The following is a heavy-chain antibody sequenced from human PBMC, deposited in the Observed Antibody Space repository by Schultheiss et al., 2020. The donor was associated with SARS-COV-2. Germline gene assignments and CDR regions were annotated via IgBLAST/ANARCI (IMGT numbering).Heavy chain of an antibody. CDR3: VRDWSAGY. D-gene: IGHD2-8*02. J-gene: IGHJ4*02. Sequence: GGSLRLSCAASGFAFSNHWMSWVRQASGKGLEFVANIKQDGYEINYVDSVQGRFTISRDNAKNSLYLEMDSLRVEDTAVYYCVRDWSAGYWGQGAPVTVSS. V-gene: IGHV3-7*04. CDR2: IKQDGYEI. CDR1: GFAFSNHW.